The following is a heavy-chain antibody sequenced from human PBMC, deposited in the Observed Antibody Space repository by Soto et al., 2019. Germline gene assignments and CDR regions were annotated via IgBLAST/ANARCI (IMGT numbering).Heavy chain of an antibody. CDR3: AKDLDYDFWSGYSLDP. J-gene: IGHJ5*02. Sequence: GGSLRLSCAASGFTFSSYAMSWVRQAPGKGLEWVSAISGSGGSTYYADSVKGRFTISRDNSKNTLYLQMNSLRAEDTAVYYCAKDLDYDFWSGYSLDPWGQGTLVTVSP. V-gene: IGHV3-23*01. CDR2: ISGSGGST. D-gene: IGHD3-3*01. CDR1: GFTFSSYA.